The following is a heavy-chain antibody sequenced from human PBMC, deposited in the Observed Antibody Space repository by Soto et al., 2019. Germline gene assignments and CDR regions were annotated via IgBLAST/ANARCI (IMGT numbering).Heavy chain of an antibody. J-gene: IGHJ6*02. CDR1: GSPFKTYW. Sequence: PGESLKISCQSSGSPFKTYWVAWVRQMPGKALEWMGLIYPDDSDTRYNPAFRGQVTISAEKSTNTVFLQWRSLKVSDTATYFCARQRRDASDGCALCDMDVWGHGTSVTVSS. CDR3: ARQRRDASDGCALCDMDV. CDR2: IYPDDSDT. D-gene: IGHD2-2*01. V-gene: IGHV5-51*01.